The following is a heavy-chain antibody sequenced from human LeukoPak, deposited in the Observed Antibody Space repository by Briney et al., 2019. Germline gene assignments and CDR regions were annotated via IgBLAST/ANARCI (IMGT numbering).Heavy chain of an antibody. J-gene: IGHJ4*02. CDR2: ISGSGGST. CDR1: GFTFSNYA. V-gene: IGHV3-23*01. D-gene: IGHD3-22*01. Sequence: GGSLRLSCAASGFTFSNYAMSWVRQAPGKGLEWVSAISGSGGSTYYADSVKGRFTISRDNSKNTLYLQMNSLRAEDTAVYYCAKDTRKTYYYDSSGYYYSDYWGQGTLVTVSS. CDR3: AKDTRKTYYYDSSGYYYSDY.